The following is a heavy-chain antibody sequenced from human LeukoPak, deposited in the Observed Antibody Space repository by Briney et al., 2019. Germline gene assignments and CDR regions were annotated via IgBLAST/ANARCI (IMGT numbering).Heavy chain of an antibody. V-gene: IGHV1-8*01. CDR1: GYTFTSYD. Sequence: GASVKVSCKASGYTFTSYDINWVRQATGQGLEWMGWMNPNSGNTGYAQKFQGRVTMTRNTSISTAYMELSSLRSEDTAVYYCARDRGSSYRDYYYMDVWGKGTTVTVSS. CDR2: MNPNSGNT. CDR3: ARDRGSSYRDYYYMDV. J-gene: IGHJ6*03. D-gene: IGHD2-2*01.